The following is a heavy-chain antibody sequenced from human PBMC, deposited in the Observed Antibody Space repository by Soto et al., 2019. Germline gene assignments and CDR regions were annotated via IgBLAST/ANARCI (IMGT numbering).Heavy chain of an antibody. J-gene: IGHJ4*02. CDR3: AREGVAAAGFDY. CDR2: IWYDGSNK. CDR1: GFTFSSYG. D-gene: IGHD6-13*01. Sequence: QVQLVESGGGVVQPGRSLRLSCAASGFTFSSYGMHWVRQAPGKGLEWVAVIWYDGSNKYYADSVKGRFTISRDNSKNTLYLQINSLRAEDTAVYYCAREGVAAAGFDYWGQGTLVTVSS. V-gene: IGHV3-33*01.